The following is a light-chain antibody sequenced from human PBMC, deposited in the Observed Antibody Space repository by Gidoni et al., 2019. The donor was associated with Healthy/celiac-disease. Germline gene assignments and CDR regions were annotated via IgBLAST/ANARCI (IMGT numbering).Light chain of an antibody. CDR2: GAS. CDR1: QSVNSN. J-gene: IGKJ4*01. Sequence: EIVMTHSPATLSVSPGERATLSCRASQSVNSNLAWYQQKPGQAPRLLIYGASTRATGIPARFSGSGSGTEFTLTISSLQSEDFAVYYCQQYNNWPFAFGGGTKVEIK. CDR3: QQYNNWPFA. V-gene: IGKV3-15*01.